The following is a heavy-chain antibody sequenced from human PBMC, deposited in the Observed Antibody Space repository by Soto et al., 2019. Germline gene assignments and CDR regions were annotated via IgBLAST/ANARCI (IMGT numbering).Heavy chain of an antibody. CDR3: ARDVVSAEDFDP. CDR2: ISSSGSTI. J-gene: IGHJ5*02. D-gene: IGHD2-2*01. V-gene: IGHV3-11*01. Sequence: GGSMRLSCAASGFTFRDYYMSWIRQAPGKGLEWVSYISSSGSTIYYADTVKGRFTISRDNAKNSLYLQMNSLRAEVTAVYCCARDVVSAEDFDPWGQGTLVTVSS. CDR1: GFTFRDYY.